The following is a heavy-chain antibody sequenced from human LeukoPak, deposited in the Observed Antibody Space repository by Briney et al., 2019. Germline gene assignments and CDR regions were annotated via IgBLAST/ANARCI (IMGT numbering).Heavy chain of an antibody. D-gene: IGHD3-9*01. CDR1: GYTFTGYY. Sequence: GASVKVSCKASGYTFTGYYMHWVRQAPGQGLEWMGWINPNSGGTNYAQKFQGRVTMTRDTSISTAYMELSRLRSDDTAVYYCARGTYDILTAPKAPYPYYYGMDVWGKGTTVTVSS. CDR2: INPNSGGT. V-gene: IGHV1-2*02. J-gene: IGHJ6*04. CDR3: ARGTYDILTAPKAPYPYYYGMDV.